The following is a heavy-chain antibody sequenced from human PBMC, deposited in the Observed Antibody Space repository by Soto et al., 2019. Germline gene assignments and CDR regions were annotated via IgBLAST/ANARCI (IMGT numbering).Heavy chain of an antibody. CDR2: IRSKAYGGTT. D-gene: IGHD3-3*01. V-gene: IGHV3-49*03. J-gene: IGHJ6*03. CDR3: TRDQRYYDFWSGSYYMDV. CDR1: GFTFGDYA. Sequence: GGSLRLSCTASGFTFGDYAMSWFRQAPGKGLEWVGFIRSKAYGGTTEYAASVKGRFTISRDDSKSIAYLQMNSLKTEDTAVYYCTRDQRYYDFWSGSYYMDVWGKGTTVTVSS.